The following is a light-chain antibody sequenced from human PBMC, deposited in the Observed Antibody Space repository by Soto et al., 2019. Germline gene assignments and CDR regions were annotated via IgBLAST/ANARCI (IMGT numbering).Light chain of an antibody. CDR2: GNS. CDR3: QSYDSSLSGSV. CDR1: SSNIGAGYD. J-gene: IGLJ1*01. V-gene: IGLV1-40*01. Sequence: QSVLTQPPSVSGVPGQRVTISCTGSSSNIGAGYDVHWYQQLPGTAPKLLIYGNSNRPSGVPDRFSGSKSGTSASLAITGLQAEDEADYYCQSYDSSLSGSVLGTGTKVTVL.